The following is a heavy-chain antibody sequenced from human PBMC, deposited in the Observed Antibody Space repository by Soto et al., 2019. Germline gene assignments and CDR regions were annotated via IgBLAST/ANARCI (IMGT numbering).Heavy chain of an antibody. V-gene: IGHV4-34*01. Sequence: ATLSLTCAVYGGSFSGYYWSWIRQPPGKGLEWIGEINHSGSTNYNPSLKSRVTISVDTSKNQFSLKLSSVTAADTAVYYCARGYCSSTSCYRPVYYYYYYGMDVWGQGTTVTVSS. J-gene: IGHJ6*02. D-gene: IGHD2-2*01. CDR1: GGSFSGYY. CDR2: INHSGST. CDR3: ARGYCSSTSCYRPVYYYYYYGMDV.